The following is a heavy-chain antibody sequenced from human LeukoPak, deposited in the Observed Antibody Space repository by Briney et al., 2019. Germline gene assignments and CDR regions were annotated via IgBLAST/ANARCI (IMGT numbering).Heavy chain of an antibody. V-gene: IGHV4-4*09. CDR3: VQTTGWPGFDY. D-gene: IGHD6-19*01. CDR2: IYNGVPT. J-gene: IGHJ4*02. Sequence: SETLSLTCTTSGVSISRFYWSWVRQPPGKGLEWIGNIYNGVPTFFNPSLKSRVTISVDTSRRQFSLELASVTAADTAVYYCVQTTGWPGFDYWGQGILVTVSP. CDR1: GVSISRFY.